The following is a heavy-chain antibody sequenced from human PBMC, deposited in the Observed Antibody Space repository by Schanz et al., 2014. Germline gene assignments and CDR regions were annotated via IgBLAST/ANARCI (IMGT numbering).Heavy chain of an antibody. D-gene: IGHD3-9*01. CDR1: GYTFTTYA. J-gene: IGHJ4*02. CDR2: MNPKTGNT. CDR3: ARDAADFYDILTEEDY. Sequence: QVQLVQSGAEVKKPGASVRVSCKASGYTFTTYAMSWVRQAPGQGLEWMGWMNPKTGNTDHAQKFQGRVSMTWDTSTSTAYLDLSRLRSEDTGVYYCARDAADFYDILTEEDYWGQGTLXTVSS. V-gene: IGHV1-8*02.